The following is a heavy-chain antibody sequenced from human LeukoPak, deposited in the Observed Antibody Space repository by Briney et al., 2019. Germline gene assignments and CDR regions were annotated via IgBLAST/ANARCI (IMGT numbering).Heavy chain of an antibody. CDR2: IIPIFGTP. J-gene: IGHJ4*02. CDR3: ARGSSSGYFL. Sequence: GSSVKVSCKASGGTFSTSAISWVRQAPGQGLEWMGGIIPIFGTPKYVQMFQGRLTITADKSTSTAYMDLSSLRSEDTAVYYCARGSSSGYFLWGQGTLVTVSS. CDR1: GGTFSTSA. V-gene: IGHV1-69*06. D-gene: IGHD3-22*01.